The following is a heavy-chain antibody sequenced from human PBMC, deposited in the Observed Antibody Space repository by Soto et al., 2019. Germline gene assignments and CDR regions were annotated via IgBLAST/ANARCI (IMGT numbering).Heavy chain of an antibody. CDR3: AKDTIAAAGTFDP. CDR2: ISYDGSNK. CDR1: GLTFSSYG. Sequence: QVQLVESGGGVVQPGRSLRHSCAASGLTFSSYGMHWVRQAPGKGLEWVAVISYDGSNKYYADSVKGRFTISRDNSKNTLYLQMNSLRAEDTAVYYCAKDTIAAAGTFDPWGQGTLVTVSS. J-gene: IGHJ5*02. D-gene: IGHD6-13*01. V-gene: IGHV3-30*18.